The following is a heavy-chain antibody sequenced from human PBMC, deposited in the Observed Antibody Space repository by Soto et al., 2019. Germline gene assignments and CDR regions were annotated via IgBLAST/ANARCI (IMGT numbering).Heavy chain of an antibody. V-gene: IGHV4-30-2*01. D-gene: IGHD1-1*01. J-gene: IGHJ5*02. CDR2: IYHSGYT. CDR3: ARDQLEGNWFDP. CDR1: GGSISSGGYA. Sequence: SETLSLTCTVSGGSISSGGYAWNWIRQAPGKGLEWIGYIYHSGYTLYNPSLKGRVTVSVDKSKNHFSLNLTSVTAADTAVYYCARDQLEGNWFDPWGQGTLVTVSS.